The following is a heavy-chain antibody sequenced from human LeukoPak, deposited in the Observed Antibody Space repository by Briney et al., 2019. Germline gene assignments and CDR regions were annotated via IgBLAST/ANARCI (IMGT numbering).Heavy chain of an antibody. V-gene: IGHV4-61*01. CDR3: AREPYSSSWYYFDY. Sequence: SETLSLTCTVSGGSVSSGSYYWSWIRQPPGKGLEWIGYIYYSGSTNYNPSLKSRVTISVDTSKNQFSLKLSSVTAADTAVYYCAREPYSSSWYYFDYWGQGTLVTVSS. CDR2: IYYSGST. CDR1: GGSVSSGSYY. D-gene: IGHD6-13*01. J-gene: IGHJ4*02.